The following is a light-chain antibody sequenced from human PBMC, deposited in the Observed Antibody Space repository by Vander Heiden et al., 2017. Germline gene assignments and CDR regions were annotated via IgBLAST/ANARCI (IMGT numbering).Light chain of an antibody. CDR1: KLGDKF. CDR2: QDS. J-gene: IGLJ2*01. Sequence: SYELTPPPSLSLSQGQTASITGSGDKLGDKFASWYQQKPGQSPVLVIYQDSKGPSGIPERVSGSNTGNTATLTISGTQAMDEADYYCQAWDSSTGVFGGGTKLTVL. CDR3: QAWDSSTGV. V-gene: IGLV3-1*01.